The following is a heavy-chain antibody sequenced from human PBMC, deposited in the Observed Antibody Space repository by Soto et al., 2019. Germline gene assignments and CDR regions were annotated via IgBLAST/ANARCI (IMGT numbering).Heavy chain of an antibody. CDR3: ARKPYSHYYGMDV. Sequence: ASVKVSCKASGYIFSDYGINWVRLAPGQGLEWMGWIIPYNDNTKYAENFQGRVTLTTDTSTNTVYMEMRSLTPDDTGVSFCARKPYSHYYGMDVWGQGTSVTVSS. D-gene: IGHD2-21*01. CDR2: IIPYNDNT. CDR1: GYIFSDYG. J-gene: IGHJ6*02. V-gene: IGHV1-18*01.